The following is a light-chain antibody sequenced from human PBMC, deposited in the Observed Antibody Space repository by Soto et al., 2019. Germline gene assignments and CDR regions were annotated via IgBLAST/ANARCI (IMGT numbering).Light chain of an antibody. CDR3: QQSHSTPWT. CDR2: GAS. V-gene: IGKV1-39*01. J-gene: IGKJ1*01. Sequence: DILMTQSPSSLSASVGDRVTITCRASQTITTYLNWYQQKPGKAPQLLIYGASSLQSGVPSRFTGSGSGTDFTLTISSLQPEDFATYHCQQSHSTPWTFCQGTKVEIK. CDR1: QTITTY.